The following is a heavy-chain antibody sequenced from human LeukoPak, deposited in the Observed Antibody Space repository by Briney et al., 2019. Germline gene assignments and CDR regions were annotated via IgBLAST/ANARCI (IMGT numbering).Heavy chain of an antibody. CDR2: ISSDGIST. CDR3: APQQTYSPYNWFDP. J-gene: IGHJ5*02. V-gene: IGHV3-74*01. CDR1: GFTFSRFS. D-gene: IGHD5-12*01. Sequence: GGSLRLSCAASGFTFSRFSMHWVREAPGRGLVWVSRISSDGISTNYADSVKGRFTISRDNSKNTLYLQMNSLRAEDTAVYYCAPQQTYSPYNWFDPWGQGTLVTVSS.